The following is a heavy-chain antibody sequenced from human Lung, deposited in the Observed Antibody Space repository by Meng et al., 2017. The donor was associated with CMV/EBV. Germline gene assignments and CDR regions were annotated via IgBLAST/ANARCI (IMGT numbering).Heavy chain of an antibody. V-gene: IGHV3-7*01. D-gene: IGHD1-1*01. Sequence: GGSLRLSCAASGFTFSTDWMTWVRQAPGKGLEWVANINPDGSAKYYVDSVKGRFTISRDNAMNSLYLQMNSLKAEDTAVYYCARSSYRWGQGTLVTVSS. J-gene: IGHJ4*02. CDR2: INPDGSAK. CDR3: ARSSYR. CDR1: GFTFSTDW.